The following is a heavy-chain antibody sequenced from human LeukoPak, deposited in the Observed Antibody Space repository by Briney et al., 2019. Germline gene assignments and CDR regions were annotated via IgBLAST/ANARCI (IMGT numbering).Heavy chain of an antibody. J-gene: IGHJ4*02. CDR2: TAGADDVI. D-gene: IGHD3-10*01. CDR1: GLTFRDNR. Sequence: GGSLRLSCAVSGLTFRDNRMIWVRQAPEKRLEWVAVTAGADDVIQYADSVKGRFTISRDNSKYTVYLEMNSLRVEDTAMYYCSKERPEEYYASGSYFDYWGQGTLVTVSS. CDR3: SKERPEEYYASGSYFDY. V-gene: IGHV3-23*01.